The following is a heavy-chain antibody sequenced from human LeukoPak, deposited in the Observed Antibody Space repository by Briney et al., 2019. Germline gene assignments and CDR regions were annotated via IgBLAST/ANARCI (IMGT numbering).Heavy chain of an antibody. CDR3: AREYGDFWSGYLYYYYGMDV. CDR2: IYSGGST. CDR1: GFTVSSNY. V-gene: IGHV3-66*01. D-gene: IGHD3-3*01. Sequence: PGGSLGLSCAASGFTVSSNYMSWVRQAPGKGLEWVSVIYSGGSTYYADSVKGRFTISRDNSKNTLYLQMNSLRAEDMAVYYCAREYGDFWSGYLYYYYGMDVWGQGTTVTVSS. J-gene: IGHJ6*02.